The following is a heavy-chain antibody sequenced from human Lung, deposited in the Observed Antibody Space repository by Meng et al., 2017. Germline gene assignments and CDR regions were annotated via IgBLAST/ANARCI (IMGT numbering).Heavy chain of an antibody. V-gene: IGHV3-15*01. D-gene: IGHD2-15*01. CDR3: SGHIDY. J-gene: IGHJ4*02. CDR1: GFTFSNAY. CDR2: IKSKPDGETI. Sequence: EVQLVESGGGLVKPGGSLRLSCEGSGFTFSNAYMTWVRQVPGKRLVWVGRIKSKPDGETIDYAAPVKGRFTISRDDSRNTVYLQMNSLKTEDTAVYYCSGHIDYWGQGTLVTVSS.